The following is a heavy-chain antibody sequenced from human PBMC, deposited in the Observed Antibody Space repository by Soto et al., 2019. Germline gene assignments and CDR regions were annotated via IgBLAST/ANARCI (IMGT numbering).Heavy chain of an antibody. Sequence: EVQLVESGGGLVQPGGSLRLSCAASGFTFSDHYMDWVRQAPGKGLEWVGRTRNKANSYTTEYAASVKGRFTISSDESKNSLYLQMNSLKTEDTAVYYCGRRGGAAGRYYMDVWGKGTTVTVSS. CDR3: GRRGGAAGRYYMDV. CDR2: TRNKANSYTT. V-gene: IGHV3-72*01. CDR1: GFTFSDHY. D-gene: IGHD6-13*01. J-gene: IGHJ6*03.